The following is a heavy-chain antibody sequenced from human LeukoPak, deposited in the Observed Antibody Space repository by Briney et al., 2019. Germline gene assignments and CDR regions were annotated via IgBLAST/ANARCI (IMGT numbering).Heavy chain of an antibody. CDR3: AKDAPDIVVVPAALNWFDP. CDR1: GFTFSSYG. V-gene: IGHV3-23*01. J-gene: IGHJ5*02. CDR2: ISGSGGST. D-gene: IGHD2-2*01. Sequence: PGGSLRLSCAASGFTFSSYGMSWVRQAPGKGLEWVSAISGSGGSTYYADSVKGRFTISRDNSKNTLYLQMNSLRAEDTAVCYCAKDAPDIVVVPAALNWFDPWGQGTLVTVSP.